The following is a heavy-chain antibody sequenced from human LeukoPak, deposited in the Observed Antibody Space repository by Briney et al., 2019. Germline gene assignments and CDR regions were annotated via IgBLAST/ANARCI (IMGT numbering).Heavy chain of an antibody. Sequence: SETLSLTCTVSGGSISSYYWSWIRQPAGKGLEWIGRSYTSGSTNYNPSLKSRVTMSVDTSKNQFPLKLSSVTAADTAVYYCARPLLAAGDAFDIWGQGTMVTVSS. V-gene: IGHV4-4*07. CDR3: ARPLLAAGDAFDI. CDR2: SYTSGST. J-gene: IGHJ3*02. D-gene: IGHD6-13*01. CDR1: GGSISSYY.